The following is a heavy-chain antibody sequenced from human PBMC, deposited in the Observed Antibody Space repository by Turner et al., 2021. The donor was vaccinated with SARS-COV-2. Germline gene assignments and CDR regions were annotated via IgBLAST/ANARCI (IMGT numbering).Heavy chain of an antibody. Sequence: VQLVESGGGLVQPGGSLRLSCAASGLTFSTYWRSWVSQARGKGLGWVPNIKQDGSEKNYVDSVKGRFNISRENNKNSLYLKMNSLRAEDTAVYYCASDNGYSSSWYSVACDIWGKGTMVTVSS. CDR1: GLTFSTYW. CDR2: IKQDGSEK. J-gene: IGHJ3*02. V-gene: IGHV3-7*04. D-gene: IGHD6-13*01. CDR3: ASDNGYSSSWYSVACDI.